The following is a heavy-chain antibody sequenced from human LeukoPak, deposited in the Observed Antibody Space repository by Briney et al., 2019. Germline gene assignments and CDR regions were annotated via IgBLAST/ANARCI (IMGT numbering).Heavy chain of an antibody. CDR1: GFTFSSYG. Sequence: PGRSLRLSCAASGFTFSSYGMHWVRQAPGKGLEWVAVIWYDGSNKYYADSVKGRFTISRDNSKNTLYLQMNSVRAEDTAVYYCARGYYYDSSGYPLYFDLWGRGTLVTVSS. J-gene: IGHJ2*01. CDR3: ARGYYYDSSGYPLYFDL. V-gene: IGHV3-33*01. CDR2: IWYDGSNK. D-gene: IGHD3-22*01.